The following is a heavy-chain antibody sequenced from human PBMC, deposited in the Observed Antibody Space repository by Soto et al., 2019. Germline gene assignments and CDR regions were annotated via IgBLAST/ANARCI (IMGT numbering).Heavy chain of an antibody. CDR3: ARLRVVGATQWFDP. Sequence: NPSETLSLTCTVSGGSISSYYWSWIRQPAGKGLEWIGRIYTSGSTNYNPSLKSRVTMSVDTSKNQFSLKLSSVTAADTAVYYCARLRVVGATQWFDPWGQGTLVTVSS. V-gene: IGHV4-4*07. CDR2: IYTSGST. J-gene: IGHJ5*02. D-gene: IGHD1-26*01. CDR1: GGSISSYY.